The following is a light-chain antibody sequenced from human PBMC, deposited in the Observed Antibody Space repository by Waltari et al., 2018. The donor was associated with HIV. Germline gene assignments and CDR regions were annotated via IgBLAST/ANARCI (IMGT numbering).Light chain of an antibody. CDR3: QQLNSFPLFI. Sequence: DVQSTPSPFFLSASVGDRVTTPCRASQDLNSYLAWYQQKVGQAPKLLIYGASTLQTGVPSRFSGSGSGTEYTLTIKSLQPDDFATYYCQQLNSFPLFIFGPGTKVDVK. J-gene: IGKJ3*01. CDR1: QDLNSY. CDR2: GAS. V-gene: IGKV1-9*01.